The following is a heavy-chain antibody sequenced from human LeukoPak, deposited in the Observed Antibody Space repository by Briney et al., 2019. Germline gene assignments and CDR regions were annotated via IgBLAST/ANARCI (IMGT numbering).Heavy chain of an antibody. D-gene: IGHD3-22*01. CDR3: AAAGRVPYYYDSSGTHRYFDY. CDR2: IIPIFGTA. J-gene: IGHJ4*02. CDR1: GGTFSSYA. Sequence: SVKVSCKASGGTFSSYAISWVRQAPGQGLEWMGGIIPIFGTANYAQKFQGRVTITADESTSTAYMELSSLRSEDTAVYYCAAAGRVPYYYDSSGTHRYFDYWGQGTLVTVSS. V-gene: IGHV1-69*13.